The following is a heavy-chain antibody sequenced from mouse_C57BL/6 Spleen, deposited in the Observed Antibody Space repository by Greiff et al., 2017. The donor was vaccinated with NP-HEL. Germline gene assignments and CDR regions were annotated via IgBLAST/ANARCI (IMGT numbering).Heavy chain of an antibody. Sequence: VQLVESGPGLVQPSQSLSITCTVSGFSLTSYGVHWVRQSPGKGLEWLGVIWRGGSTDYNAAFMSRLSITKDNSKSQVFFKMNSLQAYDTAIYYCALSNYYCSSYWYFDVWGTGTTVTVSS. CDR2: IWRGGST. CDR1: GFSLTSYG. V-gene: IGHV2-5*01. J-gene: IGHJ1*03. CDR3: ALSNYYCSSYWYFDV. D-gene: IGHD1-1*01.